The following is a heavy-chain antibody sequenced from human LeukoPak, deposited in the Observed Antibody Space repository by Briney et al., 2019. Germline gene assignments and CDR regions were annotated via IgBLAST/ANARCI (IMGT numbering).Heavy chain of an antibody. CDR2: ISYDGSNK. Sequence: PGGSLRLSCAASGFTSSSYAMHWVRQAPGKGLEWVAVISYDGSNKYYADSVKGRFTISRDNSKNTLYLQMNSLRAEDTAVYYCARGKGYYDSSGSPFDYWGQGTLVTVSS. V-gene: IGHV3-30-3*01. CDR3: ARGKGYYDSSGSPFDY. J-gene: IGHJ4*02. CDR1: GFTSSSYA. D-gene: IGHD3-22*01.